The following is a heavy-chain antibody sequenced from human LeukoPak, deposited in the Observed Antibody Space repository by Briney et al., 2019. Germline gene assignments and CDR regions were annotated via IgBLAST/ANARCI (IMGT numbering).Heavy chain of an antibody. CDR1: GFTFSSYG. J-gene: IGHJ4*02. CDR2: IRYDGSNK. V-gene: IGHV3-30*02. Sequence: GGSLRLSCAASGFTFSSYGMHWVRQAPGKGLEWVAFIRYDGSNKYYADSVKGRFTISRDNSKNTLYLQMNSLRAEDTAVYYCAKDLRFLKWLSDVDYWGQGTLVTVSS. D-gene: IGHD3-3*01. CDR3: AKDLRFLKWLSDVDY.